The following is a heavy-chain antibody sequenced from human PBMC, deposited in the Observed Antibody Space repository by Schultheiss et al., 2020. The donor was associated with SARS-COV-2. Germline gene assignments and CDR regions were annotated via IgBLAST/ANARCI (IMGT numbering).Heavy chain of an antibody. V-gene: IGHV1-69*13. CDR1: GGTFSSYA. CDR2: IIPIFGTA. D-gene: IGHD3-10*01. CDR3: ARQAAYGGGLFAFDI. Sequence: SVKVSCKASGGTFSSYAISWVRQAPGQGLEWMGGIIPIFGTANYAQNFQGRVTITADESTNTAYMELSSLRSEDTAVYYCARQAAYGGGLFAFDIWGQGTMVTVSS. J-gene: IGHJ3*02.